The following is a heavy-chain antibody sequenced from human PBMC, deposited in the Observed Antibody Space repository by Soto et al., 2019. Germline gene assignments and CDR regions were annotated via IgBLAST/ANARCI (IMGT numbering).Heavy chain of an antibody. CDR2: ISTYNGNT. Sequence: QVQLVQSGAEVKKPGASVKVSCKASGYTFTSYGISWVRQAPGQGLEWMGWISTYNGNTNYAQKLQGRVTMTTDTSTSTAYMELRSLRSDDTAVYYCARVPATGYYYDCSGYYYFDYWGQGTLVTVSS. V-gene: IGHV1-18*01. J-gene: IGHJ4*02. D-gene: IGHD3-22*01. CDR3: ARVPATGYYYDCSGYYYFDY. CDR1: GYTFTSYG.